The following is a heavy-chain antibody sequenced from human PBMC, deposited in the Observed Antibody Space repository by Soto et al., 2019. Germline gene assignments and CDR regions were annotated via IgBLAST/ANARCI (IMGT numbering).Heavy chain of an antibody. J-gene: IGHJ4*02. CDR3: AADLVAGSGSLGH. CDR2: IRHDGADS. Sequence: GESLRLSCAASGFTFSSRWMHWVRQDPGKGLQWVSRIRHDGADSNYADFVGGRFTISRDNAKNTLYLQMNSLRAEDTAVYFCAADLVAGSGSLGHWGQGTLVTVSS. V-gene: IGHV3-74*01. CDR1: GFTFSSRW. D-gene: IGHD3-10*01.